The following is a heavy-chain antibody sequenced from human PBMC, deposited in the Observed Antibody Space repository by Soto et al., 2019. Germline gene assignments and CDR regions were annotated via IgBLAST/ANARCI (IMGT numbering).Heavy chain of an antibody. V-gene: IGHV3-21*01. CDR2: ISSSSSYI. D-gene: IGHD2-15*01. J-gene: IGHJ6*03. CDR1: GFTFSSYS. CDR3: ARVGGYYYYYMDV. Sequence: EVQLVESGGGLVKPGGSLRLSCAASGFTFSSYSMNWVRQAPGKGLEWVSSISSSSSYIYYADSVKGRFTISRDNAKNALYPQMNSLRAEDTAVYYCARVGGYYYYYMDVWGKGTTVTVSS.